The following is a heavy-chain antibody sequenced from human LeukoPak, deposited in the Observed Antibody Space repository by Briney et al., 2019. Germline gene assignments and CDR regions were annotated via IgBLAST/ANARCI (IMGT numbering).Heavy chain of an antibody. D-gene: IGHD3-10*01. J-gene: IGHJ3*02. V-gene: IGHV3-23*01. CDR3: AKWVDRGDAFDI. Sequence: GGSLRLSCAASGFTFSSYAMSWVRQAPGKGLEWVSAISGSGGSTYYADSVKGRFTISRDDSKNTLYLQMNSLRAEDTAVYYCAKWVDRGDAFDIWGQGTMVTVSS. CDR1: GFTFSSYA. CDR2: ISGSGGST.